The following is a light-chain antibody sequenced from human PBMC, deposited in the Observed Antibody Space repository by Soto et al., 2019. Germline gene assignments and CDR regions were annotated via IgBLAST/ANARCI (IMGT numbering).Light chain of an antibody. V-gene: IGLV2-11*01. CDR2: AVS. J-gene: IGLJ3*02. Sequence: QSALTQPRSVSGSPGQSVTISCTGTNSDVGRYTFVSWYQQLPGKAPKLLISAVSQRPSGVPDRFSGSKSGNTASLTISGLQADDEADYFCYSYTASDIWVFGGGTKLTVL. CDR3: YSYTASDIWV. CDR1: NSDVGRYTF.